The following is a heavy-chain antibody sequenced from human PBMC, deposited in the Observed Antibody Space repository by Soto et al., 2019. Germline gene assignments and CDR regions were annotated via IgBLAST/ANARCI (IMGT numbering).Heavy chain of an antibody. J-gene: IGHJ3*02. CDR3: ARSEQDYGDAFDI. D-gene: IGHD4-17*01. Sequence: PGGSLRLSCAASGFTFSNAWINWVRQAPGKGLEWVGRVKSKTHGGTTDYADPVKGRFAVSRDNFKNTLYLQMNSLRAEDTAVYYCARSEQDYGDAFDIWGQGTMVTVSS. CDR1: GFTFSNAW. V-gene: IGHV3-15*07. CDR2: VKSKTHGGTT.